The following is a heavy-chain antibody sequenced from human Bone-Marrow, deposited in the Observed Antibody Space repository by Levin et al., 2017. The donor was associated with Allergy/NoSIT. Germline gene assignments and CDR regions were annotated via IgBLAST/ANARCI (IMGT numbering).Heavy chain of an antibody. CDR2: IKSKTDGGTT. J-gene: IGHJ4*02. CDR1: GFTFSNAW. CDR3: NSVTIFGVVIAYFDY. Sequence: GGSLRLSCAASGFTFSNAWMSWVRQAPGKGLEWVGRIKSKTDGGTTDYAAPVKGRFTISRDDSKNTLYLQMNSLKTEDTAVYYCNSVTIFGVVIAYFDYWGQGTLVTVSS. V-gene: IGHV3-15*01. D-gene: IGHD3-3*01.